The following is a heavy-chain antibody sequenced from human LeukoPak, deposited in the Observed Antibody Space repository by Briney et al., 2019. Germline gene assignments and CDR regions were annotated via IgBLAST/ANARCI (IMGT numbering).Heavy chain of an antibody. CDR2: ISAYNGNT. J-gene: IGHJ6*03. CDR1: GYTFTSYG. Sequence: ASVKVSCKASGYTFTSYGISWVRQAPGQGLEWMGWISAYNGNTNYAQKLQGRVTMTTDTSTSTVYMELRRLRSDDTAVYHCAREGAIVAAWYSYYHYYLDVWGKGTTVTVSS. V-gene: IGHV1-18*01. D-gene: IGHD6-13*01. CDR3: AREGAIVAAWYSYYHYYLDV.